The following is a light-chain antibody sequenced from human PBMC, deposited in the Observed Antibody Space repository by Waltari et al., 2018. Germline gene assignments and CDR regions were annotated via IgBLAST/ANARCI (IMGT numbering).Light chain of an antibody. CDR2: AAS. CDR3: QQTYSSPR. V-gene: IGKV1-39*01. CDR1: QSITMY. J-gene: IGKJ3*01. Sequence: DIQMTQSPSSLSASVGDRVTITCRASQSITMYLNWYQQKAGKAPKLLIYAASILQSGVPSRFSGSGSGTDFTLTISNLQPEDFATYFCQQTYSSPRFGPGTKVDF.